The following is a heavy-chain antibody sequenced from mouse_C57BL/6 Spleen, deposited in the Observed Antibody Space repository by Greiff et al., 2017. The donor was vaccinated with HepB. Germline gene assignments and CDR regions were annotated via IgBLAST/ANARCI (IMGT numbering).Heavy chain of an antibody. CDR2: IYPGDGDT. CDR1: GYAFSSYW. CDR3: ARGYYGNFYYAMDY. V-gene: IGHV1-80*01. Sequence: VKLMESGAELVKPGASVKISCKASGYAFSSYWMNWVKQRPGKGLEWIGQIYPGDGDTNYNGKFKGKATLTADKSSSTAYMQLSSLTSEDSAVYFCARGYYGNFYYAMDYWGQGTSVTVSS. D-gene: IGHD2-1*01. J-gene: IGHJ4*01.